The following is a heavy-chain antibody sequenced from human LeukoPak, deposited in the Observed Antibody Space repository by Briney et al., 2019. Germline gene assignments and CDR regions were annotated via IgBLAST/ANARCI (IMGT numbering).Heavy chain of an antibody. V-gene: IGHV3-11*01. CDR2: SSSSGSTI. Sequence: GGSLRLSCVASGFNFRDYYMGWIRQAPGKGLEWVSYSSSSGSTIYYAASVKGRFTISRDNAKNSLYLQMNSLRTEDTAVYYCARDVMITFGIPIDYWGQGTLVTVSS. J-gene: IGHJ4*02. D-gene: IGHD3-16*01. CDR3: ARDVMITFGIPIDY. CDR1: GFNFRDYY.